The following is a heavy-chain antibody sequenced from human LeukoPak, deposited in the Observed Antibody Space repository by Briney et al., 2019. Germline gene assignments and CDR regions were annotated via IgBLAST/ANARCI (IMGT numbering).Heavy chain of an antibody. CDR3: ARCGGSSSWPRGWFDP. Sequence: GGSLRLSCAASGLTFSSYSMNWVRQAPGKGLEWVSSISSSSSYIYYADSVKGRFTISRDNAKNSLYLQMNSLRAEDTAVYYCARCGGSSSWPRGWFDPWGQGTLVTVSS. J-gene: IGHJ5*02. D-gene: IGHD6-13*01. V-gene: IGHV3-21*01. CDR2: ISSSSSYI. CDR1: GLTFSSYS.